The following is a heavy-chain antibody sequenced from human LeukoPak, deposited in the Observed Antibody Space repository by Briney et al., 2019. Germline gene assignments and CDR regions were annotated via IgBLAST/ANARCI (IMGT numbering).Heavy chain of an antibody. J-gene: IGHJ4*02. CDR2: ISGSGGST. V-gene: IGHV3-23*01. CDR3: AKENVRDYVWGSYRPAYSSFDY. CDR1: GFTFSSYA. D-gene: IGHD3-16*02. Sequence: GGSLRLSCAASGFTFSSYAMSWVRQAPGKGLEWVSAISGSGGSTYYADSVKGRFTISRDNSKSTLYLQMNSLRAEDTAVYYCAKENVRDYVWGSYRPAYSSFDYWGQGTLVTVSS.